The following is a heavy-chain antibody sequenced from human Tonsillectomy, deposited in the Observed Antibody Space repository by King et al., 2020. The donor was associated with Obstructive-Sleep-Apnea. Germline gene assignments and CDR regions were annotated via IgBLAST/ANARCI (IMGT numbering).Heavy chain of an antibody. J-gene: IGHJ6*02. V-gene: IGHV2-5*02. Sequence: TLKESGPTLVKPTQTLTLTCTFSGCSLSRSGVGVGWVRQPPVKALGWVARIYWGDDKRYSPSLKSRVDITKATSKNQVVLTMTNMDPVDTATYYCAHSRFSSSLWGMDVWGQGTTVTVSS. CDR3: AHSRFSSSLWGMDV. D-gene: IGHD6-13*01. CDR1: GCSLSRSGVG. CDR2: IYWGDDK.